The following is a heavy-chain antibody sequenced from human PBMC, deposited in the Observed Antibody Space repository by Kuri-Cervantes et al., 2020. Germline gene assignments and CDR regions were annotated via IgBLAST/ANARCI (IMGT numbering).Heavy chain of an antibody. D-gene: IGHD2-2*01. CDR1: GGSFSGYY. CDR3: ARGRVVPAAMAGYMDV. Sequence: SETLSLTCAVYGGSFSGYYWSWIRQPPGKGLEWIGEINHSGSTNYNPSLKSRVTISVDTSKNQFSLKLSSVNAADTAVYYCARGRVVPAAMAGYMDVWGKGTTVTVSS. CDR2: INHSGST. V-gene: IGHV4-34*01. J-gene: IGHJ6*03.